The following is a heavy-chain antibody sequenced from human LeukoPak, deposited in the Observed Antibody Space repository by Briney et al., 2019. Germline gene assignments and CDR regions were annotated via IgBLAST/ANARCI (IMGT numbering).Heavy chain of an antibody. J-gene: IGHJ4*02. V-gene: IGHV1-2*02. CDR1: GYTFTGYY. D-gene: IGHD3-22*01. Sequence: ASVKVSCRASGYTFTGYYMHWVRQAPGQGLEWMGWINPNSGGTNYAQKFQGRVTMTRDTSISTAYMELSRLRSDDTAVYYCARVHYDSTTNEAHFDYWGQGTLVTVSS. CDR3: ARVHYDSTTNEAHFDY. CDR2: INPNSGGT.